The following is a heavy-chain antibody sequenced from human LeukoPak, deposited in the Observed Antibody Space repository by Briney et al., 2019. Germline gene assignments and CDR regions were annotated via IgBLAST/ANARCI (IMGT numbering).Heavy chain of an antibody. CDR1: GGSISSGSYY. CDR2: IYTSGSH. D-gene: IGHD3-22*01. Sequence: SQTLSLTCTVSGGSISSGSYYWSWIRQPGGKGLEWIGRIYTSGSHNYNPTLKSRVTISVDTSKTQFSLKLSSVTAADTAVYYCARSNFESYYYDSSGSYAFDIWGQGTMVTVSS. V-gene: IGHV4-61*02. J-gene: IGHJ3*02. CDR3: ARSNFESYYYDSSGSYAFDI.